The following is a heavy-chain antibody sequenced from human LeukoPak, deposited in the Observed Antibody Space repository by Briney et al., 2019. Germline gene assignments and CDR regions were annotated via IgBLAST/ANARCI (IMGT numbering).Heavy chain of an antibody. D-gene: IGHD6-13*01. CDR2: ISGSGGST. V-gene: IGHV3-23*01. CDR3: AKAGYSSSWYARSFWFDP. J-gene: IGHJ5*02. Sequence: VGSLRLSCAASGFTFSSYAMSGVRQAPGEGLDGVSAISGSGGSTYYADSVKGRFTISRDNSKNTLYLQMNSLRAEDTAVYYCAKAGYSSSWYARSFWFDPWGQGTLVTVSS. CDR1: GFTFSSYA.